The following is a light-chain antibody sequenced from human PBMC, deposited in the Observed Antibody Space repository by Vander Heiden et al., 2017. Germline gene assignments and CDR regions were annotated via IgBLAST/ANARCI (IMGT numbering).Light chain of an antibody. J-gene: IGLJ3*02. CDR3: QTWGTGIRV. CDR2: VNRDGSH. Sequence: HLVLTPSPSASASLAASVTLTCPPSRGHSTYAIAWHQQQPGKGPRYLMKVNRDGSHSKGDGIPDRFSGSRSGAELYRTISSLRAEDEADYDCQTWGTGIRVFGGGTKLTVL. CDR1: RGHSTYA. V-gene: IGLV4-69*02.